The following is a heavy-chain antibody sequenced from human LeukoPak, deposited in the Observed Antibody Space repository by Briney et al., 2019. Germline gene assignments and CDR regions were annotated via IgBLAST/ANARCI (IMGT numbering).Heavy chain of an antibody. CDR2: IYHSGNT. V-gene: IGHV4-30-4*01. Sequence: PSETLSLTCTVSGDSISSGAYYWSWIRQPPGKGLEWIGYIYHSGNTYYNPSLKSRVAISIDSSKKQFSLNLNSVTAADTAVYYCARGGSDGYLFDIWGQGTLVTVSS. CDR3: ARGGSDGYLFDI. D-gene: IGHD5-24*01. CDR1: GDSISSGAYY. J-gene: IGHJ4*02.